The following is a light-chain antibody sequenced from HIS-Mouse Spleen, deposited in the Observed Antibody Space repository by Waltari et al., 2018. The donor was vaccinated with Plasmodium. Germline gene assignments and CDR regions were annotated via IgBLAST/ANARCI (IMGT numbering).Light chain of an antibody. V-gene: IGKV3-15*01. Sequence: EIVMTQSPATLSVSPGERATLSCRASQRVSSNLPWYQQKPGQAPRLLIYGASTRAPGIPARFSGSGSGTEFTLTISSLQSEDFAVYYCQQYNNWSFTFGPGTKVDIK. CDR2: GAS. J-gene: IGKJ3*01. CDR3: QQYNNWSFT. CDR1: QRVSSN.